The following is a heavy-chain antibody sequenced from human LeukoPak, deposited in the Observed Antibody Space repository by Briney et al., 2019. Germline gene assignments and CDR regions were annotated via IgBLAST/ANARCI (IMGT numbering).Heavy chain of an antibody. CDR1: GFRFTNAW. CDR2: IKSKGDGETT. V-gene: IGHV3-15*01. Sequence: GGSLRLSCADSGFRFTNAWLTWVRQAPGKGLEWVGRIKSKGDGETTDYAEPVKGRFIMSRDDSKATLYLQMNFLITEDTAVYYCVTDLGLTMIRGVLVSWGQGTLVTVSS. J-gene: IGHJ4*02. CDR3: VTDLGLTMIRGVLVS. D-gene: IGHD3-10*01.